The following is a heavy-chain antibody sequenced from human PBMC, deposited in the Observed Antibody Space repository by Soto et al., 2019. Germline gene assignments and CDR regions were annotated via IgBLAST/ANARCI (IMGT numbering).Heavy chain of an antibody. J-gene: IGHJ4*02. D-gene: IGHD6-13*01. CDR3: AHRSWYLAKFDY. Sequence: QITLKESGPPLVKPTQTLTLTCTFSGFSLSTSGVGVGWIRQPPGKALEWLALIYWDDDKRYSPSLKSRLTITKDTSKNQVVLTMTNMDPVDTATYYCAHRSWYLAKFDYWGQGTLVTVSS. V-gene: IGHV2-5*02. CDR2: IYWDDDK. CDR1: GFSLSTSGVG.